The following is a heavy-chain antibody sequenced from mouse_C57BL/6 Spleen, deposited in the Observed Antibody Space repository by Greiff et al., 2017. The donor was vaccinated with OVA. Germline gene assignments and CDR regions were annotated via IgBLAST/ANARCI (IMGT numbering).Heavy chain of an antibody. CDR1: GFTFSSYA. Sequence: EVQGVESGEGLVKPGGSLKLSCAASGFTFSSYAMSWVRQTPEKRLEWVAYLSSGGDYIYSADTVKGRFTISRDNARNTLYLQMGSLKSEDTAMYYCTRDPGFAYWGQGTLVTVSA. V-gene: IGHV5-9-1*02. CDR2: LSSGGDYI. J-gene: IGHJ3*01. CDR3: TRDPGFAY.